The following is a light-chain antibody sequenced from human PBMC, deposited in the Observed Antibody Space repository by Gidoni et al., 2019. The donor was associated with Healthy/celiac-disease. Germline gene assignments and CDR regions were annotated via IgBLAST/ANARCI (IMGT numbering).Light chain of an antibody. V-gene: IGKV1-39*01. CDR3: QQSYSTPPA. Sequence: DIQMTQSPSSLSASVGDRVTITCRASQSISSYLNWYQHKPGKDPKLLIYAASSLQSGVPARFSGSGSGTDFTLTISSLQPEDFATYYCQQSYSTPPAFGQGTKLEIK. J-gene: IGKJ2*01. CDR1: QSISSY. CDR2: AAS.